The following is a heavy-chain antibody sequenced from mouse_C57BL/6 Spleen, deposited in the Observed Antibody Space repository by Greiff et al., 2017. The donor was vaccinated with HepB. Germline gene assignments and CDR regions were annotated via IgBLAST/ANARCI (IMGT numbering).Heavy chain of an antibody. Sequence: QVQLQQSGPELVKPGASVKISCKASGYAFSSSWMNWVKQRPGQGLEWIGRIYPGDGDTNYNGKFKGKATLTADKSSSTAYMQRSSLTSEDSAVYFCAIYYDYAIDYWGQGTSVTVSS. J-gene: IGHJ4*01. D-gene: IGHD2-4*01. CDR1: GYAFSSSW. V-gene: IGHV1-82*01. CDR3: AIYYDYAIDY. CDR2: IYPGDGDT.